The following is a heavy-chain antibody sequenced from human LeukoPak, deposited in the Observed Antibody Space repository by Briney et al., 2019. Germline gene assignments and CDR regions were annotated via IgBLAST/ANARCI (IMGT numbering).Heavy chain of an antibody. CDR2: IIPILGIA. Sequence: SVKVSCKASGGTFSSYAISWVRQAPGQGLEWMGRIIPILGIANYAQKFQGRVTITADKSTSTAYMELSSLRSDDTAVYYCARDTTLGGLTFDYWGQGTLVTVSS. D-gene: IGHD3-16*01. CDR3: ARDTTLGGLTFDY. J-gene: IGHJ4*02. V-gene: IGHV1-69*04. CDR1: GGTFSSYA.